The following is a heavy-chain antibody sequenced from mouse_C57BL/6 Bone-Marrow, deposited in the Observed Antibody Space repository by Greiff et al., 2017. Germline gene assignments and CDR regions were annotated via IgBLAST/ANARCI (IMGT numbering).Heavy chain of an antibody. CDR3: ARLEAMTTVVDWYFDV. V-gene: IGHV5-6*01. CDR2: ISSGGSYT. D-gene: IGHD1-1*01. CDR1: GFTFSSYG. J-gene: IGHJ1*03. Sequence: EVKLMESGGDLVKPGGSLKLSCAASGFTFSSYGMYWVRQTPDKRLEWVATISSGGSYTYYPDSVKGRFTISRDHDKNTLYLQMSSLESEDTAMYYCARLEAMTTVVDWYFDVWGTATTVTVAS.